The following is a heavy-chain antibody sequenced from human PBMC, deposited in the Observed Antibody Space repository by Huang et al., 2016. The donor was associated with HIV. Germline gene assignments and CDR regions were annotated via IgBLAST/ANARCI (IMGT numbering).Heavy chain of an antibody. J-gene: IGHJ4*02. D-gene: IGHD3-22*01. V-gene: IGHV3-74*01. CDR3: VRDPRIQSWLNYFDY. Sequence: EVQLVESGGGLVQPGGSLRLSCAASGFTFSSYWMHWVRQAPGKGLGWVSRITRDGSSSGYADSVKGRFTITRDNAKNTLYLQRNSLRAEDTAVYYCVRDPRIQSWLNYFDYWGQGTLVSVSS. CDR1: GFTFSSYW. CDR2: ITRDGSSS.